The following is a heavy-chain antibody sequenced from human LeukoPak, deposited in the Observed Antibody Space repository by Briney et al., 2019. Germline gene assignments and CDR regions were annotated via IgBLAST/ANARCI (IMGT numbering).Heavy chain of an antibody. CDR1: GYTFTGYY. J-gene: IGHJ5*02. Sequence: AASVKVSCKASGYTFTGYYMHWVRQAPGQGLEWMGWINPNSVGTNYAQKFQGRVTMTRDTSISTAYMELSRLRSDDTAVYYCARDFRAAMVSDWFDPWGQGTLVTVSS. D-gene: IGHD5-18*01. V-gene: IGHV1-2*02. CDR3: ARDFRAAMVSDWFDP. CDR2: INPNSVGT.